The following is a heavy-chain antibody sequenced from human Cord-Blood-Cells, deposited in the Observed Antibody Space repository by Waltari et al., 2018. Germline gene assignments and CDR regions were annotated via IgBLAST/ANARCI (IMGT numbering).Heavy chain of an antibody. CDR3: AFGGYSNYVFDY. Sequence: QVQLQESGPGLVKPSETLSLTCTVSGYSISSGYYWGWIRQPPGKGLEWIGSIYHSGSTYYNPSLKSRVTISVDTSKNQVSLKLSSVTAADTAVYYCAFGGYSNYVFDYWGQGTLVTVSS. V-gene: IGHV4-38-2*02. D-gene: IGHD4-4*01. CDR1: GYSISSGYY. J-gene: IGHJ4*02. CDR2: IYHSGST.